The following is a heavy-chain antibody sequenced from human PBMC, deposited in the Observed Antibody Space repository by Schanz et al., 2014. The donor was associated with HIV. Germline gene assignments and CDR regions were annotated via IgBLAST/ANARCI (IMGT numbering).Heavy chain of an antibody. Sequence: QVQLVESGGGVVQPGRSLRLSCAASGFTFSNYGMHWVRQAPGKGLEWVAVISYDGSNKYYADSVKGRFTISRDISKNTLYLQMNSLRAEDTAIYYCARSPDWAGTDAFDIWGQGTMVTVSS. J-gene: IGHJ3*02. CDR1: GFTFSNYG. CDR3: ARSPDWAGTDAFDI. V-gene: IGHV3-30*19. D-gene: IGHD6-19*01. CDR2: ISYDGSNK.